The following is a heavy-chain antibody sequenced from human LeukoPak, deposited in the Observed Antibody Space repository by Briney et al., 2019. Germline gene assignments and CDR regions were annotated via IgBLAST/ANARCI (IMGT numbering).Heavy chain of an antibody. J-gene: IGHJ5*02. CDR2: ISGSGGST. CDR1: GFTFSSYA. CDR3: AKQGYSSSSGWFDP. Sequence: PGGSLRLSCAASGFTFSSYAMSWVRQAPGKGLEWVSAISGSGGSTYYADSVKGRFTISRDNSKNTLYPQMNSLRAEDTAVYYCAKQGYSSSSGWFDPWGQGTLVTVSS. V-gene: IGHV3-23*01. D-gene: IGHD6-6*01.